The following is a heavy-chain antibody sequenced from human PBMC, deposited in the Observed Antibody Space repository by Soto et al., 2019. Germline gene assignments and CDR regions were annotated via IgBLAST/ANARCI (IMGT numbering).Heavy chain of an antibody. J-gene: IGHJ6*02. Sequence: SETLSLTCAVSGGSISSSNWWSWVRQPPGKGLEWIGEIYHSGSTNYNPSLKSRVTISVDKSKNQFSLKLSSVTAADTAVYYCARNLIVVVPAAPDDHYYYGMDVWGQGTTVTVSS. D-gene: IGHD2-2*01. CDR2: IYHSGST. V-gene: IGHV4-4*02. CDR3: ARNLIVVVPAAPDDHYYYGMDV. CDR1: GGSISSSNW.